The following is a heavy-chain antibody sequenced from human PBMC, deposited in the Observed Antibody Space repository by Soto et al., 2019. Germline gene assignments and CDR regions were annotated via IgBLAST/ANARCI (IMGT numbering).Heavy chain of an antibody. D-gene: IGHD2-15*01. V-gene: IGHV3-74*03. CDR1: GLTLSHDW. J-gene: IGHJ5*02. Sequence: EVQLVESGGGRVQAGGSRRLSCAASGLTLSHDWMQWVRQGPGKGLLWVAHINSDGITTKYAESVKGRFTISRDDAKNMLYLQMNSLRHDDTAVYYCAKVKGGSGARGDPLDLWGQGILVTVSS. CDR3: AKVKGGSGARGDPLDL. CDR2: INSDGITT.